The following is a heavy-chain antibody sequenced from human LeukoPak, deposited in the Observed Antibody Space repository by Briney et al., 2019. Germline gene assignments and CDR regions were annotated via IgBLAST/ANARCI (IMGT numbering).Heavy chain of an antibody. D-gene: IGHD3-22*01. V-gene: IGHV3-7*01. J-gene: IGHJ3*02. Sequence: GGSLRLSCAASGFTFSSYWMSWVRQAPGKGLEWVANIKQDGSEKYYVDSVKGRFTISRDNAKNSPYLQMNSLRAEDTAVYYCAEYYYDSSGYYWSDDAFDIWGQGTMVTVSS. CDR1: GFTFSSYW. CDR3: AEYYYDSSGYYWSDDAFDI. CDR2: IKQDGSEK.